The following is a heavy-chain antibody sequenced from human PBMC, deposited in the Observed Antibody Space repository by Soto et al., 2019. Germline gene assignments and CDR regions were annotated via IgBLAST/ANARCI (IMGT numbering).Heavy chain of an antibody. D-gene: IGHD6-6*01. CDR2: IYHSGST. CDR1: GGSISSSNW. J-gene: IGHJ6*02. V-gene: IGHV4-4*02. CDR3: AMVSSIAARPYYYDAMDV. Sequence: PSETLSLTCAVSGGSISSSNWWSWVRQPPGKGLEWIGEIYHSGSTNYNPSLKSRVTISVDKSKNQFSLKLSSVTAADTAVYYCAMVSSIAARPYYYDAMDVWGQWTT.